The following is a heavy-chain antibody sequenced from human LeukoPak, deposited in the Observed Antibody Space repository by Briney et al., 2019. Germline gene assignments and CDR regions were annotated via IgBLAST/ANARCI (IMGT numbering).Heavy chain of an antibody. CDR1: GFTFSSYA. Sequence: PGRSLRLSCAASGFTFSSYAMHWVRQAPGKGLEWVAVISYDGSNKYYADSVKGRFTISRDNSKNTLYLQMNSLRTEDTAVYYCASPERVWGSYPLNWGQGTVVTVSS. V-gene: IGHV3-30-3*01. CDR2: ISYDGSNK. CDR3: ASPERVWGSYPLN. J-gene: IGHJ4*02. D-gene: IGHD3-16*02.